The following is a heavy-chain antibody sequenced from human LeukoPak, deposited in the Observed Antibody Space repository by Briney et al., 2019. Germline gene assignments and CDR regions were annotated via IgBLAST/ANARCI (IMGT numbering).Heavy chain of an antibody. CDR1: GFTFGDYA. Sequence: GGSLRLSCTASGFTFGDYAMSWVHQAPGKGLEWVGFIRSKAYGGTTEYAASVKGRFTISRDDSKSIAYLQMNSLKTEDTAVYYWTRQRGYSSGCLDYWGQGTLVTVSS. CDR2: IRSKAYGGTT. V-gene: IGHV3-49*04. D-gene: IGHD6-19*01. J-gene: IGHJ4*02. CDR3: TRQRGYSSGCLDY.